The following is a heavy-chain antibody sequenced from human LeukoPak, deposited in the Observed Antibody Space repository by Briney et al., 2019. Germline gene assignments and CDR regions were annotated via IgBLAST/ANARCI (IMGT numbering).Heavy chain of an antibody. J-gene: IGHJ4*02. CDR3: ARHGNAYDRKIDY. V-gene: IGHV4-59*08. CDR2: IYYSGST. CDR1: GGSISSYY. D-gene: IGHD3-22*01. Sequence: SETLSLTCTVSGGSISSYYWSWIRQPPGKGLEWMGYIYYSGSTNYNPSLKSRVTISVDTSKNQFSLKLSSVTAADTAVYYCARHGNAYDRKIDYWGQGTLVTVSS.